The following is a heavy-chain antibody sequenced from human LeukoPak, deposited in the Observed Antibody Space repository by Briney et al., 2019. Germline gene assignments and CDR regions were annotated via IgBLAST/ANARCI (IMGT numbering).Heavy chain of an antibody. D-gene: IGHD3-9*01. J-gene: IGHJ4*02. CDR1: GFTFSSYA. CDR3: ARAYYDILTGYPGHIDY. CDR2: ISYDGSNK. V-gene: IGHV3-30*04. Sequence: PGRSLRLSCAASGFTFSSYAMHWVRQAPGKGLEWVAVISYDGSNKYYADSVEGRITISRDNSKNTLYLQMNSLRAEDTAVYYCARAYYDILTGYPGHIDYWGQGTLVTVSS.